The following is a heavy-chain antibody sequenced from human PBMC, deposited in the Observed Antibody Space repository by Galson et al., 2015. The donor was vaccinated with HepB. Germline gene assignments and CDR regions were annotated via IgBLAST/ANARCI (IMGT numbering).Heavy chain of an antibody. V-gene: IGHV3-23*01. CDR3: AKWRLSERWFDP. CDR2: CGSGNIK. D-gene: IGHD1-1*01. J-gene: IGHJ5*02. Sequence: SLRLSCAASGFTFSDFAMVWVRQAPGVGPEWVSTCGSGNIKYYADSVKGRFTISRDNSRNTLYLQMNSLRAEDTAVYYCAKWRLSERWFDPWGQGTLVTVSS. CDR1: GFTFSDFA.